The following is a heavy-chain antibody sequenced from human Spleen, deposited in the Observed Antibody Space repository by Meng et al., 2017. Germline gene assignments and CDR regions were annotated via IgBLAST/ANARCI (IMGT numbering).Heavy chain of an antibody. CDR3: AKDGGYGDIDH. V-gene: IGHV1-18*01. D-gene: IGHD4-17*01. J-gene: IGHJ4*02. Sequence: ASVKVSCKASGGTFSSYAISWVRQAPGQGLEWMGWIRNYNGDTKYARKLQGRVTMTTDASTSTAYMELRSLRSDDTAVYYCAKDGGYGDIDHWGQGTLVTVSS. CDR1: GGTFSSYA. CDR2: IRNYNGDT.